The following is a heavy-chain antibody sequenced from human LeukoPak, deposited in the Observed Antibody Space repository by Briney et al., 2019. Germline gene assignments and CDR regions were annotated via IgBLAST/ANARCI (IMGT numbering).Heavy chain of an antibody. V-gene: IGHV4-4*02. J-gene: IGHJ2*01. CDR3: ARSDWDYYWYFDL. D-gene: IGHD3-9*01. CDR2: IYHSGST. CDR1: GGSISSSNW. Sequence: PSGTLSLTCAVSGGSISSSNWWSWVRQPPGKGLEWIGEIYHSGSTNYNPSLKSRVTISVDKSKNQFSLKLSSVTAADTAVYYCARSDWDYYWYFDLWGRGTLVTVSS.